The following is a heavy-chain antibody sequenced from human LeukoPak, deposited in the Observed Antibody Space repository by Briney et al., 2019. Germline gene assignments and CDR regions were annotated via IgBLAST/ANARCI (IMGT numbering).Heavy chain of an antibody. CDR3: ARAFLTYYYDSSGYYYFDY. CDR2: INHSGST. CDR1: GGSFSGYY. J-gene: IGHJ4*02. Sequence: PSETLSLTCAVYGGSFSGYYWSWIRQPPGKGLEWIGEINHSGSTYYNPSLKSRVTISVDTSKNQFSLKLSSVTAADTAVYYCARAFLTYYYDSSGYYYFDYWGQGTLVTVSS. V-gene: IGHV4-34*01. D-gene: IGHD3-22*01.